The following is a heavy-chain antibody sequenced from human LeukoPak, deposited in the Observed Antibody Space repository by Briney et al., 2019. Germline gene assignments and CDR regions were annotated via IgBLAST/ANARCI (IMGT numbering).Heavy chain of an antibody. Sequence: GGSLRLSCAASGFTFDDYAMHWVRQAPGKGLEWVSGISWNNGSIGYADSVKGRFTISRDNAKNSLYLQMNSLRAEDTALYYCAKASGAKWVAATLFDYWGQGTLVTVSS. CDR1: GFTFDDYA. D-gene: IGHD1-26*01. CDR3: AKASGAKWVAATLFDY. J-gene: IGHJ4*02. V-gene: IGHV3-9*01. CDR2: ISWNNGSI.